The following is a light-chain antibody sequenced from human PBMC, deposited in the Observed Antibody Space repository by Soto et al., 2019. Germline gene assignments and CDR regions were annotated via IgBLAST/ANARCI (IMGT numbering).Light chain of an antibody. J-gene: IGLJ1*01. CDR1: SSNIGGNT. Sequence: QSVLTQPPSASGTPGQRVTITCTTSSSNIGGNTVNWYQQVPGTAPKLLIYSYDQLPSGVPDRFSGANSCTYTSLATSGLQSEDEADYYCAPWDASRNGYVFGTGTKLTVL. CDR3: APWDASRNGYV. CDR2: SYD. V-gene: IGLV1-44*01.